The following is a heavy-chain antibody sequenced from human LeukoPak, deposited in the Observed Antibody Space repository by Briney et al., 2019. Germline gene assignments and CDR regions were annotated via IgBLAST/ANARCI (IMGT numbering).Heavy chain of an antibody. V-gene: IGHV3-21*01. CDR3: ARVRFLEWLFDY. Sequence: GGSLGLSCAASGFTFSSYSMNWVRQAPGKGLEWVSSISSSSSYIYYADSVKGRFTISRDNAKNSLYLQMNSLRAEDTAVYYCARVRFLEWLFDYWGQGTLVTASS. D-gene: IGHD3-3*01. CDR1: GFTFSSYS. CDR2: ISSSSSYI. J-gene: IGHJ4*02.